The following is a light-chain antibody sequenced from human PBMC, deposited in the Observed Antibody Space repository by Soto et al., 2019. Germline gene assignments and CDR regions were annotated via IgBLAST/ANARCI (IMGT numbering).Light chain of an antibody. CDR1: QSISAW. V-gene: IGKV1-5*03. CDR3: QQYNDYSWT. CDR2: KAS. J-gene: IGKJ1*01. Sequence: DIQMTQSPSTLSASVGDSVSINCRSSQSISAWLAWYQQKPGKAPRLLIYKASTLEIGVPSRFSGSGSGTEFTLTISSLQPEDVAIYYCQQYNDYSWTFGQGTKVDIK.